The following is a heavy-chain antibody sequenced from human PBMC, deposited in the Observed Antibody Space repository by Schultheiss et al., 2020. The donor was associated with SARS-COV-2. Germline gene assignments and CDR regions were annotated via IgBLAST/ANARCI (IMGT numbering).Heavy chain of an antibody. D-gene: IGHD1-1*01. CDR3: ARAPRTIYGMDV. CDR1: GFTFSSYE. Sequence: GGSLRLSCAASGFTFSSYEMNWVRQVAGKGLEWVSYISSSGSTIYYADSVKGRFTISRDNAKNSLYLQMNSLRAGDTAVYYCARAPRTIYGMDVWGQGTTVTVSS. V-gene: IGHV3-48*03. CDR2: ISSSGSTI. J-gene: IGHJ6*02.